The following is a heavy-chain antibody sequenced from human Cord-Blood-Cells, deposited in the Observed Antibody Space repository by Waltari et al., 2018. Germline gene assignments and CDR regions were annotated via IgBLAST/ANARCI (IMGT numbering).Heavy chain of an antibody. V-gene: IGHV4-39*01. CDR2: IYYSAGP. D-gene: IGHD2-2*01. CDR1: GGSISSSSYY. Sequence: QLQLQESGPGLVKPSETLSLTCTVSGGSISSSSYYWGWIRQPPGKGLEWIGSIYYSAGPSYNPSLKSRVTISVDTSKNQFSLKLSSVTAADTAVYYCARSRVINCSSTSCYDAFDIWGQGTMVTVSS. J-gene: IGHJ3*02. CDR3: ARSRVINCSSTSCYDAFDI.